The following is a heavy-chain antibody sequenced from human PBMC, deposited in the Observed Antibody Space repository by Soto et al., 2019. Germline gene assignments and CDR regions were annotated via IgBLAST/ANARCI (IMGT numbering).Heavy chain of an antibody. V-gene: IGHV3-66*01. D-gene: IGHD3-10*01. CDR2: ICSGGTT. J-gene: IGHJ4*02. Sequence: EVQLVESGGGLVQPGGSLRLSCAASGFTVSNNYMSWVRQAPGKGLEWVSRICSGGTTSYEDSVKGRFTISRDSSKNTLYLQINSLRAEDTAVYYCARNSGSKLGRRTAGEGHWGQGTLVTVSS. CDR3: ARNSGSKLGRRTAGEGH. CDR1: GFTVSNNY.